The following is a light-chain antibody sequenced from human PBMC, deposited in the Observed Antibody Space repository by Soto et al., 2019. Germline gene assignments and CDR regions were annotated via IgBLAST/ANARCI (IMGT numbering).Light chain of an antibody. CDR1: SSNIGAGYD. V-gene: IGLV1-40*01. CDR2: GNS. J-gene: IGLJ1*01. CDR3: QSYDSSLSGV. Sequence: QSALTQPPSVSGAPGQRVTISCTGSSSNIGAGYDVHWYQQFPGTAPKLLIYGNSNRPSGVPDRFSGSKSGTSASLAITGLQAEDEADYYCQSYDSSLSGVFGSGTKLT.